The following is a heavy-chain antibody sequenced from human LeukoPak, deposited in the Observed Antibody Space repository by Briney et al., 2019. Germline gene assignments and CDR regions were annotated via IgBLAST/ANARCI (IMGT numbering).Heavy chain of an antibody. CDR2: ISYDGSNK. CDR1: GFTFSSYG. Sequence: PGGSLRLSCAASGFTFSSYGMHWVRQAPGKGLEWVAVISYDGSNKYYADSVKGRFTISRDNSKNTLYLQMNSLRAEDTAVYYCAREITVALNWFDPWGQGTLVTVSS. V-gene: IGHV3-30*03. CDR3: AREITVALNWFDP. J-gene: IGHJ5*02. D-gene: IGHD4-11*01.